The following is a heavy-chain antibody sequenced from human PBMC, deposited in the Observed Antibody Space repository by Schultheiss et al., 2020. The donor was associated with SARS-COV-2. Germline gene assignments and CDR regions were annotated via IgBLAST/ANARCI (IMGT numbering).Heavy chain of an antibody. CDR2: IYHSGST. CDR3: ARRASHTPFDY. CDR1: GGSFSGYY. D-gene: IGHD2-2*01. V-gene: IGHV4-34*01. Sequence: SQTLSLTCAVYGGSFSGYYWGWIRQPPGKGLEWIGSIYHSGSTNYNPSLKSRVTISVDTSKNQFSLKLSSVTAADTAVYYCARRASHTPFDYWGQGTLVTVSS. J-gene: IGHJ4*02.